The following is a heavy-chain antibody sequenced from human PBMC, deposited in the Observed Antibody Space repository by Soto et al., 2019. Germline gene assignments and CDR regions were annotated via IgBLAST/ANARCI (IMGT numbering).Heavy chain of an antibody. CDR3: AKDLVPDCSGGSCPTPFLYYFDY. V-gene: IGHV3-23*01. J-gene: IGHJ4*02. D-gene: IGHD2-15*01. CDR1: GFTFSSYA. Sequence: EVQLLESGGGLVQPGGSLRLSCAASGFTFSSYAMSWVRQAPGKGLEWVSAISGSGGSTYYADSVKGRFTISRHNSKNTLYLQMKSLRAEDTAVYYCAKDLVPDCSGGSCPTPFLYYFDYWGQGTLVTVSS. CDR2: ISGSGGST.